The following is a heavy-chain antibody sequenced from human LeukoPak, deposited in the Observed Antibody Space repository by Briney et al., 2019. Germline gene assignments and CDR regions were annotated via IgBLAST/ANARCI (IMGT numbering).Heavy chain of an antibody. Sequence: PSETLSLTCTVSGGSMSSYSWSWIRQPPGEGLEWIGFIYYSGSTNYNPSLKSRVTISVDTSKNQFSLKLNSVTAADTAVYYCARHYYDSSGFYWRDYFDYWGQGTLATVSS. D-gene: IGHD3-22*01. CDR1: GGSMSSYS. V-gene: IGHV4-59*08. J-gene: IGHJ4*02. CDR3: ARHYYDSSGFYWRDYFDY. CDR2: IYYSGST.